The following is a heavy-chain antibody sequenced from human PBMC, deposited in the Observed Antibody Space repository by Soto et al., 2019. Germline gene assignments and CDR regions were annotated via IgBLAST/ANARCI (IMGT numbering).Heavy chain of an antibody. J-gene: IGHJ4*02. CDR3: ARVPGTFLDY. D-gene: IGHD6-13*01. Sequence: GAAVKVYCRSSGYTFTSYGISWVRQAPGQGLEWMGWISAYNGNTNYAQKLQGRVTITTDTSTSTAYMELRSLRSDDTAVYYCARVPGTFLDYWGQGTLVTVSS. CDR1: GYTFTSYG. V-gene: IGHV1-18*01. CDR2: ISAYNGNT.